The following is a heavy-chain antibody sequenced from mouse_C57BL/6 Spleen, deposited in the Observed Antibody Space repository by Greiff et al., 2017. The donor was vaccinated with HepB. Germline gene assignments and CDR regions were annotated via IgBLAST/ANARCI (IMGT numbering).Heavy chain of an antibody. Sequence: VMLVESGPGLVAPSQSLSITCTVSGFSLTSYAISWVRQPPGKGLEWLGVIWTGGGTNYNSALKSRLSISKDNSKSQVFLKMNSLQTDDTARYYCARNSDGYAYAMDYWGQGTSVTVSS. J-gene: IGHJ4*01. CDR1: GFSLTSYA. CDR3: ARNSDGYAYAMDY. CDR2: IWTGGGT. D-gene: IGHD1-2*01. V-gene: IGHV2-9-1*01.